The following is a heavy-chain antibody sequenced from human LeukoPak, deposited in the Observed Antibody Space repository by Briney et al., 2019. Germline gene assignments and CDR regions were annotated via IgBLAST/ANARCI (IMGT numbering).Heavy chain of an antibody. Sequence: SETLSLTCAVYGGSFSGYYWSWIRQPPGKGLEWIGEINHSGSTNYNPSLKSRVTISVDTSKNQFSLKLSSVTAADTAVYYCARGKRYSGFYYYYYYMDVWGKGTTVTVSS. V-gene: IGHV4-34*01. CDR1: GGSFSGYY. CDR3: ARGKRYSGFYYYYYYMDV. J-gene: IGHJ6*03. CDR2: INHSGST. D-gene: IGHD1-26*01.